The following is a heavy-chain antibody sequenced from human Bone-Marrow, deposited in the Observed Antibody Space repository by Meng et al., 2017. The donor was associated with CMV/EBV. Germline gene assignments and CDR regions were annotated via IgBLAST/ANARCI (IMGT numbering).Heavy chain of an antibody. CDR3: AKVRSSWYRGAFDI. CDR2: IKQDGSEK. D-gene: IGHD6-13*01. J-gene: IGHJ3*02. CDR1: GFTFSRFW. Sequence: GGSLRLSCAASGFTFSRFWMTWVRQAPGKGLEWVANIKQDGSEKYYVDSVKGRFTISRDNAENSLYLQMNSLRAEDTAVYYCAKVRSSWYRGAFDIWGQGTMVTVSS. V-gene: IGHV3-7*03.